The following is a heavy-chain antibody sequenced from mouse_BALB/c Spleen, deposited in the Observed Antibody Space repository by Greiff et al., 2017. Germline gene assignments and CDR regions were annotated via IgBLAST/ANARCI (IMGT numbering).Heavy chain of an antibody. D-gene: IGHD2-4*01. Sequence: DVQLVESGGGLVKPGGSLKLSCAASGFTFSSYTMSWVRQTPEKRLEWVATISSGGSYTYYPDSVKGRFTISRDNAKNTLYLQMSSLKSEDTAMYYCTRETDYDVAYWGQGTLVTVSA. CDR3: TRETDYDVAY. CDR2: ISSGGSYT. J-gene: IGHJ3*01. CDR1: GFTFSSYT. V-gene: IGHV5-6-4*01.